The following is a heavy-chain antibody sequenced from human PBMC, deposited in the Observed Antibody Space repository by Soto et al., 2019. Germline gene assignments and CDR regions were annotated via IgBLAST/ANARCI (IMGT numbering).Heavy chain of an antibody. CDR3: ARAQATTYYDILTGPHYGMDV. Sequence: SVKVSCKASGGTFSSYAISWVRQAPGQGLEWMGGIIPIFGTANYAQKFQGRVTITADESTSTAYMELSSLRSEDTAVYYCARAQATTYYDILTGPHYGMDVWGQGTTVTVSS. D-gene: IGHD3-9*01. J-gene: IGHJ6*02. CDR2: IIPIFGTA. CDR1: GGTFSSYA. V-gene: IGHV1-69*13.